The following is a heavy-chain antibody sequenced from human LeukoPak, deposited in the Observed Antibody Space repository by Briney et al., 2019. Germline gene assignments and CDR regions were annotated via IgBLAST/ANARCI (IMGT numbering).Heavy chain of an antibody. CDR1: GFTFDDYA. V-gene: IGHV3-9*03. J-gene: IGHJ4*02. Sequence: PGGSLRLSCVASGFTFDDYAMHWVRQGPGKGLEWVSSISWNSGSLGYADSVKGRFTISRDNAKNSLYPQMNSLRAEDMALYYCAKDYCSSTSCYFDYWGQGTLVTVSS. CDR2: ISWNSGSL. CDR3: AKDYCSSTSCYFDY. D-gene: IGHD2-2*01.